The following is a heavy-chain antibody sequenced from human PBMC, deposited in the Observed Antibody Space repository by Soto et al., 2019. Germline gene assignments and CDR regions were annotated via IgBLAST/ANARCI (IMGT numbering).Heavy chain of an antibody. D-gene: IGHD3-16*01. CDR3: ASVRFGGVVLAQ. J-gene: IGHJ4*02. Sequence: SETLSLTRTVSSASFSKYYWSWLRQPAGKGLEWVCYIYFNGNTNYNPPLKRRVTISLDTYKKKISLNLTGVTDADAAVYYCASVRFGGVVLAQWGPGTLVTV. CDR1: SASFSKYY. V-gene: IGHV4-59*01. CDR2: IYFNGNT.